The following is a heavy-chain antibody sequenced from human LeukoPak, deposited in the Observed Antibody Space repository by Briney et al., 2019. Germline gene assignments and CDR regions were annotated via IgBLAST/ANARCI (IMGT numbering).Heavy chain of an antibody. CDR2: IGTSSSYI. V-gene: IGHV3-21*01. D-gene: IGHD6-13*01. CDR1: GFTFSSYS. CDR3: ARDRSSSWGNWFDP. Sequence: PGGSLRLFCAASGFTFSSYSMNWVRQAPGKGLEWVSSIGTSSSYIYYADSLKGRFTISRDNAKNSLYLQMNSLRAEDTAVYYCARDRSSSWGNWFDPWGQGTLVTVSS. J-gene: IGHJ5*02.